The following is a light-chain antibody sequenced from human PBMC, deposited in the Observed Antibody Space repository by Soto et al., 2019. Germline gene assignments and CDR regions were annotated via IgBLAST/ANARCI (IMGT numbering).Light chain of an antibody. Sequence: EIVLTQSPATLSLSPGERATLSCRASQSVSSYLAWYQQKPGQAPRLLIYDASNRATGIPARFSGSGSGTDFTLTISSLEPEDFAVYYCQQRSNWAPTFGGGTKGENK. V-gene: IGKV3-11*01. J-gene: IGKJ4*01. CDR1: QSVSSY. CDR2: DAS. CDR3: QQRSNWAPT.